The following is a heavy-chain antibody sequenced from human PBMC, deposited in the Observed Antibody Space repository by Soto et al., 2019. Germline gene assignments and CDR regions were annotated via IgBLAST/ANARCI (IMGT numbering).Heavy chain of an antibody. J-gene: IGHJ4*02. CDR1: GGSISSYY. Sequence: SETLSLTCTVSGGSISSYYWSWIRQPPGKGLEWIGYIYYSGSTNYNPSLKSRVTISVDTSKNQFSLKLSSVTAADTAVYYCARVFLPDYYGSGSYYVASYYFDYWGQGTLVTVSS. D-gene: IGHD3-10*01. CDR2: IYYSGST. CDR3: ARVFLPDYYGSGSYYVASYYFDY. V-gene: IGHV4-59*01.